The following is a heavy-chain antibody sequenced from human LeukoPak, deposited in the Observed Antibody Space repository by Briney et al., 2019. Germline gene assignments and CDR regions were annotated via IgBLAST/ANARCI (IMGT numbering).Heavy chain of an antibody. CDR2: IYYSGST. CDR1: GGSISSSSYY. V-gene: IGHV4-39*01. J-gene: IGHJ5*02. Sequence: SETLSLTCTVSGGSISSSSYYWGWIRQPPGKGLEWIGSIYYSGSTYYNPSLKSRVTISVDTSKNQFSLKLSSVTAADTAVYYCARQGITMVRGGWFDPSGQGTLVTVSS. CDR3: ARQGITMVRGGWFDP. D-gene: IGHD3-10*01.